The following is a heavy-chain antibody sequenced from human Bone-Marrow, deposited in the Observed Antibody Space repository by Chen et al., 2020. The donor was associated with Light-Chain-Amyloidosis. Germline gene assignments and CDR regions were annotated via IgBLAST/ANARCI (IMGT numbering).Heavy chain of an antibody. CDR1: GYTFPNYW. CDR3: ARRRDGYNFDY. Sequence: EVQLEQSGPEVKKPGESLKISCKGSGYTFPNYWIGWVRQMHGKGLEWMGVIYPDYSDARYSPSFEGQVTISADKSITTAYLQWRSLKASDTAMYYCARRRDGYNFDYWGQGTLVTVSS. J-gene: IGHJ4*02. V-gene: IGHV5-51*01. D-gene: IGHD5-12*01. CDR2: IYPDYSDA.